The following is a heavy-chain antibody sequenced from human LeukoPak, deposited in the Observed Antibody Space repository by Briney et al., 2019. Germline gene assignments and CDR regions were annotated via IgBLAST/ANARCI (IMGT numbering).Heavy chain of an antibody. CDR2: IDSRGRTK. CDR3: AGGELGRSDF. J-gene: IGHJ4*02. D-gene: IGHD1-1*01. Sequence: PGGSLRLSCTASGFIFSDNYMTWIRQAPGKGLEWLSYIDSRGRTKHYAESVKGRFTISRDNARSSVYLEMNDLRVDDTAVYYCAGGELGRSDFWGQGTLVTVS. V-gene: IGHV3-11*01. CDR1: GFIFSDNY.